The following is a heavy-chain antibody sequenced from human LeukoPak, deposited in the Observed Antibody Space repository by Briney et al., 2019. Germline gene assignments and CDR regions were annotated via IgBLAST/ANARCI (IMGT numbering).Heavy chain of an antibody. D-gene: IGHD3-22*01. V-gene: IGHV3-7*01. CDR2: IKRDGSEK. J-gene: IGHJ4*02. CDR3: ARGRDYDSSGYGY. Sequence: GGSLRLSCAASGFTFTDYWMSWVRQAPGKGLEWVANIKRDGSEKCYVDSVKGRFTISRDNSKNTLYLQMNSLRAEDTAVYYCARGRDYDSSGYGYWGQGTLVTVSS. CDR1: GFTFTDYW.